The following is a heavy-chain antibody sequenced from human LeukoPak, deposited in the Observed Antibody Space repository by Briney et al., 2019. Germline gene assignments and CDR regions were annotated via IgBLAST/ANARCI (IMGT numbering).Heavy chain of an antibody. V-gene: IGHV5-51*01. CDR2: IYPGDSDT. CDR3: ARGEGSYCGGDCYYYFDY. Sequence: GESLKISCKGSGYSFTSYWIGWVRQMPGKGLEWMGIIYPGDSDTRYSPSFQGQVTISADKSISTAYLQWSSLKASDTAMYYCARGEGSYCGGDCYYYFDYWGQGTLVTVSS. J-gene: IGHJ4*02. D-gene: IGHD2-21*02. CDR1: GYSFTSYW.